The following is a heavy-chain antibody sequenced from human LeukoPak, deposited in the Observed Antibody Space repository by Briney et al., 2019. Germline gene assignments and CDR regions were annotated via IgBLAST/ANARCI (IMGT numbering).Heavy chain of an antibody. D-gene: IGHD5-24*01. CDR1: GYNFITIA. CDR2: SSAYNGDG. J-gene: IGHJ6*03. Sequence: ASVKVSCQASGYNFITIATSWVRQAPGQGLEWMGGSSAYNGDGNFVQKFQGRVTMTTDTSTNNAYMELRSLRYDDTAVYYCARGGPWVVATINDYYLDVWGKGTTVTVSS. V-gene: IGHV1-18*01. CDR3: ARGGPWVVATINDYYLDV.